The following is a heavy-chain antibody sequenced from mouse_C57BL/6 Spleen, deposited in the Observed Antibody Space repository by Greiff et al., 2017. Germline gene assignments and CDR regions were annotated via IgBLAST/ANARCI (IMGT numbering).Heavy chain of an antibody. CDR2: IYPGSGNT. CDR1: GYSFTSYY. CDR3: ARSGYGNFPYFDY. J-gene: IGHJ2*01. D-gene: IGHD2-10*02. V-gene: IGHV1-66*01. Sequence: QVQLKHSGPELVKPGASVKISCKASGYSFTSYYIHWVKQRPGQGLEWIGWIYPGSGNTKYNEKFKGKATLTADTSSSTAYMQLSSLTSEDSAVYYCARSGYGNFPYFDYWGQGTTLTVSS.